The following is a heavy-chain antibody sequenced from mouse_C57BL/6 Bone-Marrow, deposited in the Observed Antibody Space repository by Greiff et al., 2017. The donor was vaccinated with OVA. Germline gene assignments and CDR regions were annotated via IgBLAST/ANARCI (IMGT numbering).Heavy chain of an antibody. Sequence: EVQLQESGPELVKPGASVKMSCKASGYTFTDYNMHWVKQSHGKSLEWIGYINPNNGGTSYNQKFKGKATLTVNKSSSTAYMELRSLTSEDSAVYYCAAGLRDAMDYWGQGTSVTVSS. J-gene: IGHJ4*01. D-gene: IGHD2-4*01. CDR3: AAGLRDAMDY. CDR1: GYTFTDYN. V-gene: IGHV1-22*01. CDR2: INPNNGGT.